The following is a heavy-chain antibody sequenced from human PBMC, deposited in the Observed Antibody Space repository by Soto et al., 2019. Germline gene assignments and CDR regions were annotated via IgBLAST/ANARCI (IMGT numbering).Heavy chain of an antibody. Sequence: GASVKVSCKASGYTFTSYVISWVRQAPGQGLEWMGWISAYNGNTNYAQKLQGRVTMTTDTSTSTAYMELRSLRSDDTAVYYCARDKYSSSRHYYYYGMYFWGQGTTVTVSS. D-gene: IGHD6-13*01. CDR2: ISAYNGNT. J-gene: IGHJ6*02. V-gene: IGHV1-18*01. CDR3: ARDKYSSSRHYYYYGMYF. CDR1: GYTFTSYV.